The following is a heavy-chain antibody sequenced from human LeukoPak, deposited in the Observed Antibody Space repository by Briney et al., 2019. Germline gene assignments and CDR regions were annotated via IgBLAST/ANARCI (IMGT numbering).Heavy chain of an antibody. CDR1: GFTFSYYA. D-gene: IGHD1-26*01. V-gene: IGHV4-4*02. Sequence: PGRSLRLSCAASGFTFSYYAMSWVRQPPGKGLEWIGEIYHSGSTNYNPSLKSRVTISVDKSKNQFSLKLSSVTAADTAVYYCARSRVGATTDYWGQGTLVTDSS. CDR2: IYHSGST. J-gene: IGHJ4*02. CDR3: ARSRVGATTDY.